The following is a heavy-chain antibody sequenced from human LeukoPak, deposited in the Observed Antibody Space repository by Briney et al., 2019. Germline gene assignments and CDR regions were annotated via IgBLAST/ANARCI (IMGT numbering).Heavy chain of an antibody. Sequence: GGSLRLSCAASGFTFSSYGMSWVRQAPGKGLEWVSAISGSGGSTYYADSVKGRFTISRDNSKNTLYLQMNSLRAEDTAVYYCAKDLRGGGLLDFDYWGQGTLVTVSS. CDR3: AKDLRGGGLLDFDY. CDR2: ISGSGGST. CDR1: GFTFSSYG. J-gene: IGHJ4*02. D-gene: IGHD1-26*01. V-gene: IGHV3-23*01.